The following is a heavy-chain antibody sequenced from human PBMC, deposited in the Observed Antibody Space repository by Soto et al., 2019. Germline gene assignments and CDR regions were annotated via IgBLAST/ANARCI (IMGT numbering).Heavy chain of an antibody. V-gene: IGHV1-69*13. CDR3: ARGGAERITIFCVGSRSLEYLDY. J-gene: IGHJ4*02. D-gene: IGHD3-3*01. Sequence: GASVKVSCKASGDTFSSYVISWVRQAPGQGLEWMGGISPMFGTTNSAQKFQGRVTMTADESTSTAYMELSSLRSEDTAVYYCARGGAERITIFCVGSRSLEYLDYLRQGTLVTVSS. CDR1: GDTFSSYV. CDR2: ISPMFGTT.